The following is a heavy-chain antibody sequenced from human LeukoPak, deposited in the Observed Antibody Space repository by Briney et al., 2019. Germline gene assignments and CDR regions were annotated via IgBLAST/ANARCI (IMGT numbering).Heavy chain of an antibody. CDR3: AKYTTTSRKVGFDP. CDR2: IYYSGST. Sequence: SETLSLTCTVSGGSISSGDYYWSWIRQRPGKGLEWIGYIYYSGSTYYNPSLKSRLTMSVDTAKNQFSLRLRSVTAADTAVYYCAKYTTTSRKVGFDPWGQGTLITVSS. CDR1: GGSISSGDYY. J-gene: IGHJ5*01. V-gene: IGHV4-31*02. D-gene: IGHD2-2*01.